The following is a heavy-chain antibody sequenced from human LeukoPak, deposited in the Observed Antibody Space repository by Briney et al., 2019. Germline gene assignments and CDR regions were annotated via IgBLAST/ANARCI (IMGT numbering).Heavy chain of an antibody. D-gene: IGHD6-13*01. Sequence: SQTLSLTCAISGDSVSSNSAAWIWIRQSPSRGLEWLGRTYYRSKWYNDYAVSVKSLITSNPDTSKNQFALQLNSLTPEDTAVYYCARGDQQQLDYPRLTENWFDPWGQGTLVTVSS. CDR1: GDSVSSNSAA. J-gene: IGHJ5*02. V-gene: IGHV6-1*01. CDR2: TYYRSKWYN. CDR3: ARGDQQQLDYPRLTENWFDP.